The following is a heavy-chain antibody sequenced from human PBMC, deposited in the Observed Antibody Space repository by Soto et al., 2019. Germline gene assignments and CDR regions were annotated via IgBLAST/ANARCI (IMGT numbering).Heavy chain of an antibody. CDR3: ARDGESSSWSDFDY. Sequence: LSLTCAASGFTFSRYSMTWVRQAPGKGLEWVSHITGSGNSYYAGSVKGRFTVSRDNAKNSLYLQMNSLRVEDTALYYCARDGESSSWSDFDYWGQGALVTVSS. J-gene: IGHJ4*02. CDR1: GFTFSRYS. V-gene: IGHV3-48*01. D-gene: IGHD6-13*01. CDR2: ITGSGNS.